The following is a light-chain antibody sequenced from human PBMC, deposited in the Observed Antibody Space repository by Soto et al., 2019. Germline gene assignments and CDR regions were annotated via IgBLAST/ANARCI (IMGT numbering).Light chain of an antibody. CDR3: QQYNKWPQT. CDR1: QSVSSK. V-gene: IGKV3-15*01. Sequence: EVVMTQSPATVSVSPGERAPLSCRASQSVSSKLAWYQQRHGQAPRLLISGASTRATGIPARFSGSGSGTEFTLTISSLQSEDFAVYYCQQYNKWPQTFGQGTKVDI. J-gene: IGKJ1*01. CDR2: GAS.